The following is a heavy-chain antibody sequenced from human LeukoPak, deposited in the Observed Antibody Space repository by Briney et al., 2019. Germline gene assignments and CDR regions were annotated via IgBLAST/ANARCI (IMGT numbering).Heavy chain of an antibody. CDR3: ARGRITTIYYDYVWGSYRYTGHYFDY. Sequence: SETLSLTCAVYGGSFSGYYWSWIRHPPGKGLEWIGEINHSGSTNYNPSLKSRVTISVDTTKNHFSLKLSSVTAADTAVYYCARGRITTIYYDYVWGSYRYTGHYFDYWGQGTLVTVSS. CDR1: GGSFSGYY. D-gene: IGHD3-16*02. J-gene: IGHJ4*02. V-gene: IGHV4-34*01. CDR2: INHSGST.